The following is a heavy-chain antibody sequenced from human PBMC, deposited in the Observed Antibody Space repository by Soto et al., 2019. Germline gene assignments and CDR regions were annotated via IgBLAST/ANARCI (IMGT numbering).Heavy chain of an antibody. V-gene: IGHV1-3*01. Sequence: QVRLVQSGAEVQKPGASVKVSCKTSGYTFTNFPIQWVRQAPGQRLEWMGWINGGNGNTKYSQKFKGRVTITRDTSARTAYMELSDLTSEDTAVYYCARDRDRLHTYDSWGQGSLVTVSS. D-gene: IGHD4-4*01. CDR2: INGGNGNT. CDR3: ARDRDRLHTYDS. CDR1: GYTFTNFP. J-gene: IGHJ4*02.